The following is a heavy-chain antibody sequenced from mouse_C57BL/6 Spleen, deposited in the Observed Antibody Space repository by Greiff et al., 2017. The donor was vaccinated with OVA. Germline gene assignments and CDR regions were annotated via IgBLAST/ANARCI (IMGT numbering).Heavy chain of an antibody. CDR1: GYTFTSYG. Sequence: VKLQQSGAELARPGASVKLSCKASGYTFTSYGISWVKQRTGQGLEWIGEIYPRSGNTYYNEKFKGKATLNADKSSSTAYMELRSLTSEDSAVYFCARFSAQATNYAMDYWGQGTSVTVSS. CDR2: IYPRSGNT. D-gene: IGHD3-2*02. V-gene: IGHV1-81*01. J-gene: IGHJ4*01. CDR3: ARFSAQATNYAMDY.